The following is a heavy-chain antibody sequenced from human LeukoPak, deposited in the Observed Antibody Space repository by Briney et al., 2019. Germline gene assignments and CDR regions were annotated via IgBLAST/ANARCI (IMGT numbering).Heavy chain of an antibody. Sequence: SETLSLTCTVSGGSISSYYWSWIRQPPGKGLEWIGYIYTSGSTNYNPSLKSRVTTSVDTSKNQFSLKLSSVTAADSAVYYCARLDSSGYYYLPDWGQGTLVTVSS. CDR1: GGSISSYY. CDR2: IYTSGST. D-gene: IGHD3-22*01. V-gene: IGHV4-4*09. CDR3: ARLDSSGYYYLPD. J-gene: IGHJ4*02.